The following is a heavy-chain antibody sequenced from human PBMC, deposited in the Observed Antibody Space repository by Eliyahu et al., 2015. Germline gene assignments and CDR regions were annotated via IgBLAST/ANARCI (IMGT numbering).Heavy chain of an antibody. CDR3: AKASSSWYVAPEYFQH. CDR2: ISGSGGST. CDR1: GFPFSSXA. J-gene: IGHJ1*01. V-gene: IGHV3-23*04. D-gene: IGHD6-13*01. Sequence: EVQLVESGGGLVQPGGSLRLSCAASGFPFSSXAMSWVRQAPGKGLEWVSAISGSGGSTYYADSVKGRFTISRDNSKNTLYLQMNSLRAEDTAVYYCAKASSSWYVAPEYFQHWGQGTLVTVSS.